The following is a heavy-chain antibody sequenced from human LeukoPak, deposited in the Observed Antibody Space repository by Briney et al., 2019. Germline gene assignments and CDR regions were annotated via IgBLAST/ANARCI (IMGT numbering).Heavy chain of an antibody. J-gene: IGHJ4*02. D-gene: IGHD6-13*01. Sequence: PGGSLRLSCAASGFTFSSYSMNWVRQAPGKGLEWVSSISSSSSYIYYADSVKGRFTISRDNAKNSLYLQMNSLRAEDTAVYYCARRKEQQLEFDYWGQGTLVTVSS. CDR1: GFTFSSYS. CDR3: ARRKEQQLEFDY. V-gene: IGHV3-21*01. CDR2: ISSSSSYI.